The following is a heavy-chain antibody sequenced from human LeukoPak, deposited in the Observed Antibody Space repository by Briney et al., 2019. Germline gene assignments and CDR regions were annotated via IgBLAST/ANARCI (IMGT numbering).Heavy chain of an antibody. D-gene: IGHD2-21*02. Sequence: SETLSLTCTVSGGSISSYYWSWIRQPPGKGLEWIGYIYSSGSTNYNPSLKSRITISVDTSKNQFSLKLSSVTAADTAVYYCARFAYCGGHCWYYFDYWGQGSLVTVSS. J-gene: IGHJ4*02. CDR2: IYSSGST. V-gene: IGHV4-59*01. CDR3: ARFAYCGGHCWYYFDY. CDR1: GGSISSYY.